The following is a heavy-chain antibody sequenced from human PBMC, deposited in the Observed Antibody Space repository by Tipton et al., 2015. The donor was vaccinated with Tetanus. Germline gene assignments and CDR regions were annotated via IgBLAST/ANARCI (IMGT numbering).Heavy chain of an antibody. CDR3: ARGSGWADF. Sequence: TLSLTCTVSGASISSGGYFWNWIRHHPGKGLEWIGYIYYSGSTNYNPSLKSRVTMSVDTSRNQFSLTLSSVTAADTAVYYCARGSGWADFWGQGTQVTVSS. J-gene: IGHJ4*02. CDR2: IYYSGST. CDR1: GASISSGGYF. V-gene: IGHV4-31*03. D-gene: IGHD6-19*01.